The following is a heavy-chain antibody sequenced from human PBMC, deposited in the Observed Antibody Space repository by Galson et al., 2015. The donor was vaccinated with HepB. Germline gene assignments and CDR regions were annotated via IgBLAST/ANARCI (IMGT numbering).Heavy chain of an antibody. Sequence: QSGAEVKKPGESLKISCKGSGYSFTSYWIGWVRQMPGKGLEWMGIIYPGDSDTRYSPSFQGQVTISADKSISTAYPQWSGLKASDTAMYYCARLTGDLRGRPDYFDYWGQGTLVTVSS. D-gene: IGHD7-27*01. CDR2: IYPGDSDT. V-gene: IGHV5-51*01. CDR1: GYSFTSYW. J-gene: IGHJ4*02. CDR3: ARLTGDLRGRPDYFDY.